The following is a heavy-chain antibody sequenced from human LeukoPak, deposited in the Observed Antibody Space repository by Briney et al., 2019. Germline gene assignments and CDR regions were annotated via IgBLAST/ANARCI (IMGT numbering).Heavy chain of an antibody. CDR1: GFTFSDYY. J-gene: IGHJ3*02. Sequence: PGGSLRLSCAASGFTFSDYYMGWIRQAPGKGLEWVSYITTRGSPIYYADSVKGRFTMPRDNAKKSLYLQMNSLRAEDTAVYYCARAKYDSSGYYYSGFDIWGQGTMVTVSS. CDR2: ITTRGSPI. D-gene: IGHD3-22*01. V-gene: IGHV3-11*04. CDR3: ARAKYDSSGYYYSGFDI.